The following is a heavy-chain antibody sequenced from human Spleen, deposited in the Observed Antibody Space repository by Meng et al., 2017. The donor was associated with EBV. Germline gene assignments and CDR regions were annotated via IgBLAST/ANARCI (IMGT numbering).Heavy chain of an antibody. CDR2: ISPSGTTM. V-gene: IGHV3-11*01. CDR3: ARGPSLGGTAFDY. D-gene: IGHD1-26*01. Sequence: QVQLVESGGGLVKPGGSLRLSCAASGFTFSDYYMTWIRQAPGKGLEWVSYISPSGTTMYYADSVKGRFTVSRDNAKNSLYLQMNSLRADDTAVYYCARGPSLGGTAFDYWGQRILGTVVS. CDR1: GFTFSDYY. J-gene: IGHJ4*02.